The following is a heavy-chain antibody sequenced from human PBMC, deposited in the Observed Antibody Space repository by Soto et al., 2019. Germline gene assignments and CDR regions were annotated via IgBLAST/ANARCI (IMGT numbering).Heavy chain of an antibody. CDR2: IYIGGST. CDR3: ARGLIPTDFDY. Sequence: GGALRLSCAASGFTVRSNYMSLVPQAPGKGLERVLVIYIGGSTYYADSVKGRFTISRDNSKNTLYLQMNSLRAEDTAVYYCARGLIPTDFDYWGQGTLVTVSS. D-gene: IGHD3-16*01. CDR1: GFTVRSNY. J-gene: IGHJ4*02. V-gene: IGHV3-66*01.